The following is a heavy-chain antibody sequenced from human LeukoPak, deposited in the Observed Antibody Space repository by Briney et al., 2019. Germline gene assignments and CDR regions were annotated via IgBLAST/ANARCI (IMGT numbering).Heavy chain of an antibody. CDR3: AKGRSGRYYSYFDY. J-gene: IGHJ4*02. CDR2: ISSDSGTI. V-gene: IGHV3-48*01. Sequence: PGGSLRLSCGASGLTFSTYSMNWVRQAPGKGLEWVSYISSDSGTIYYADSVKGRFTISRDNAKNSLYLQMNSLRAEDTAVYYCAKGRSGRYYSYFDYWGQGTLVTVSS. CDR1: GLTFSTYS. D-gene: IGHD1-26*01.